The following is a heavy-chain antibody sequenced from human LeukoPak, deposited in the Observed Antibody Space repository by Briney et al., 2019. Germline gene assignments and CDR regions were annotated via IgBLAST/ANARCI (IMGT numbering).Heavy chain of an antibody. CDR1: GFTFSDCS. D-gene: IGHD3-22*01. J-gene: IGHJ3*02. Sequence: PGGSLRLSCAASGFTFSDCSMSWVRQAPGKGLEWVANIKQDGSEKYYVDSVKGRFTISRDNAKNSLYLQMNSLRAEDTAVYYCAREGSSYVEGDAFDIWGRGTLVTVSS. CDR3: AREGSSYVEGDAFDI. CDR2: IKQDGSEK. V-gene: IGHV3-7*01.